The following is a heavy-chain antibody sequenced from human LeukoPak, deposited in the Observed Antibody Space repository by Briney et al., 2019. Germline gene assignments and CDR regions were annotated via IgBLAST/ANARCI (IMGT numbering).Heavy chain of an antibody. Sequence: GGSLRLSCAASGFTFSSYWMHWVRQAPGKGLVWVSRINSDGSSTSYADSVKGRFTISRDNAKNSLYLQMNSLRAEDTAVYYCARDRGGSGSYYINAFDIWGQGTMVTVSS. CDR1: GFTFSSYW. CDR2: INSDGSST. J-gene: IGHJ3*02. CDR3: ARDRGGSGSYYINAFDI. V-gene: IGHV3-74*01. D-gene: IGHD1-26*01.